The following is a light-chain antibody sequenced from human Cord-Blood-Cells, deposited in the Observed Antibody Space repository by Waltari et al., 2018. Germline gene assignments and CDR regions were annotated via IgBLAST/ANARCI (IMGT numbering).Light chain of an antibody. CDR1: QGISNY. J-gene: IGKJ1*01. Sequence: VIWMTQSPSLLSASTGDRVTISCRMSQGISNYLAWYQQKPGKAPEPLIYAASTLQSGVPSRFSGSGSGTDFTLTISCLQSEDFATYYCQQYYSFPRTFGQGTKVEIK. CDR3: QQYYSFPRT. V-gene: IGKV1D-8*01. CDR2: AAS.